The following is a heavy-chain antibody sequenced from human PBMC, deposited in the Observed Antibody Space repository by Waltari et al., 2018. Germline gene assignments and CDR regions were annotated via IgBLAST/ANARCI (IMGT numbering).Heavy chain of an antibody. CDR3: AKDRLTMDYGDYGGLY. J-gene: IGHJ4*02. D-gene: IGHD4-17*01. Sequence: EVQLLESGGGLVQPGGSLRLSCAASGFTFSSYAMSWVRQAPGKGLEWVSVIYSGGSTYYADSVKGRFTISRDNSKNTLYLQMNSLRAEDTAVYYCAKDRLTMDYGDYGGLYWGQGTLVTVSS. V-gene: IGHV3-23*03. CDR1: GFTFSSYA. CDR2: IYSGGST.